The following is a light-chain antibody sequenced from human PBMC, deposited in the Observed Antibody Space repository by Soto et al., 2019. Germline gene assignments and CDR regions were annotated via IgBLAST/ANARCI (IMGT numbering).Light chain of an antibody. CDR2: DVS. CDR1: SSDVGGYNY. V-gene: IGLV2-11*01. CDR3: CSYAGSYKGYV. Sequence: QSALTQPRSVSGSPGQSVTISCTGTSSDVGGYNYVSWYQQHPGKAPKLVIYDVSKRPSGVPDRFSGSKSGNTASLTISGLQDEDEADYYCCSYAGSYKGYVFGTGTKLTVL. J-gene: IGLJ1*01.